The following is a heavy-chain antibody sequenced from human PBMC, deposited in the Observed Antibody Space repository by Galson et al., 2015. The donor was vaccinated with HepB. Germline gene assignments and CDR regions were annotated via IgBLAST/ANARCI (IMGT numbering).Heavy chain of an antibody. CDR1: GFSLSTRGVG. Sequence: PALVKPTQTLTLTCTFTGFSLSTRGVGVGWIRQPPGKALQWLALIYWNDDKRYSPSLKSRLTISKDTSKSQVVLTMTNMDPVDTATYYCAHIGSSWSAPGAFDIWGQGTMVTVSS. D-gene: IGHD6-13*01. CDR3: AHIGSSWSAPGAFDI. J-gene: IGHJ3*02. V-gene: IGHV2-5*01. CDR2: IYWNDDK.